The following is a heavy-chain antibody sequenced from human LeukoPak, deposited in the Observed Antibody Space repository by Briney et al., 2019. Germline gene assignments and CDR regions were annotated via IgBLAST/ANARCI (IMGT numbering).Heavy chain of an antibody. CDR1: GYTFTSYG. J-gene: IGHJ4*02. Sequence: GASVKVSCKASGYTFTSYGISWVRQAPGQGLEWMGWISAYNGNTNYAQKLQGRVTMTTDTSTSTAYMELRSLRSDDTAVYYCARVVRLMVRGIYFDYWGQGTLVTASS. CDR2: ISAYNGNT. V-gene: IGHV1-18*01. CDR3: ARVVRLMVRGIYFDY. D-gene: IGHD3-10*01.